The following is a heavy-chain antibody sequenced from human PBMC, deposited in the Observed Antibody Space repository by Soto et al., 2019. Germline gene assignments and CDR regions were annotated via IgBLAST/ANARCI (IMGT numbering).Heavy chain of an antibody. V-gene: IGHV3-23*01. CDR1: GFTFDSYA. J-gene: IGHJ3*01. CDR3: AKDTVGGYSFWSGYYSDGLDV. Sequence: EVKLLESGGGLVQPGGSLRLSCVGSGFTFDSYAISWVRQAPGERLQWIAAISGSADGTDYAHSVRGRFTISRDNAKKTVHLQMDSVRVEDTAVYFCAKDTVGGYSFWSGYYSDGLDVWGQGTLVSVS. CDR2: ISGSADGT. D-gene: IGHD3-3*01.